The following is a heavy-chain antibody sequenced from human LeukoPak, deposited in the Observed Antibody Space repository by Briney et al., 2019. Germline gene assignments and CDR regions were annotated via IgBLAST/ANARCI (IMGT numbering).Heavy chain of an antibody. CDR1: GFRFTNAW. Sequence: KPGGSLRLSCVVSGFRFTNAWMSWVRQVPGKGLEGVGRIKRKADGGTTDYAAPVKGRFTISRDDSKNTLYLQMNSLKTEDTALYYCTSGYCNSTTCHNFFENWGQGTLVTVSS. J-gene: IGHJ4*02. CDR3: TSGYCNSTTCHNFFEN. D-gene: IGHD2-2*02. CDR2: IKRKADGGTT. V-gene: IGHV3-15*05.